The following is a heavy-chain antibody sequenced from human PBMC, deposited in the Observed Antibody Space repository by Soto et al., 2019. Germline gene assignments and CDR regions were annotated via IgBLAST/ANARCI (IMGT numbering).Heavy chain of an antibody. Sequence: ASVKVSCEASGYTFTSYDIYWVRQATGQGPEWMGWMNPNTGNSGYAQKFQGRVTMTSDTSISTAHMELSSLRSEGTAVYYCARRAETNGWNGFGADKYYFDFWGQGTLVTVSS. CDR2: MNPNTGNS. J-gene: IGHJ4*02. V-gene: IGHV1-8*01. CDR1: GYTFTSYD. D-gene: IGHD1-1*01. CDR3: ARRAETNGWNGFGADKYYFDF.